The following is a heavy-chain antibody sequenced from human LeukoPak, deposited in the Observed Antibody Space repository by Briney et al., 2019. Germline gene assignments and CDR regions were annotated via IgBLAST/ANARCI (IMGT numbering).Heavy chain of an antibody. CDR1: GFTFSSYE. CDR3: ARDHHRRLYDSQARDTFDI. J-gene: IGHJ3*02. V-gene: IGHV3-48*03. Sequence: GGSLRLSCAASGFTFSSYEMNWVRQAPGKGLEWVSYISSSGSTIYYADSVKGRFTISRDNAKNSLYLQMNSLRAEDTAVYYCARDHHRRLYDSQARDTFDIWGQGTMVTVSS. CDR2: ISSSGSTI. D-gene: IGHD3-22*01.